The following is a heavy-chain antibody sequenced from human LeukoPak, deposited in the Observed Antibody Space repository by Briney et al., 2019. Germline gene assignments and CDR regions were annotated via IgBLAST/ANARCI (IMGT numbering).Heavy chain of an antibody. CDR2: IKQDGSEK. CDR3: ARGLHYYDFWSGYSY. V-gene: IGHV3-7*01. CDR1: GFTFSSYW. J-gene: IGHJ4*02. D-gene: IGHD3-3*01. Sequence: GGSLRLSCAASGFTFSSYWMSWVRQAPGKGLEWVANIKQDGSEKYYVDSVKGRFTISRDNAKNSLYLQMNSLRAEDTAVYYCARGLHYYDFWSGYSYWGQGTLVTVSS.